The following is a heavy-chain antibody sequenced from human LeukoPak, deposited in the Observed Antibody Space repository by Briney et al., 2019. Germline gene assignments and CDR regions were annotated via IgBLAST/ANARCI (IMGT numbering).Heavy chain of an antibody. J-gene: IGHJ5*02. CDR3: ARASSSWSIGDWFDP. V-gene: IGHV1-8*03. CDR2: MNPNSGNT. CDR1: GYTFTSYD. D-gene: IGHD6-13*01. Sequence: ASVKVSRKASGYTFTSYDINWVRQATGQGLEWMGWMNPNSGNTGYAQKFQGRVTITRNTSISTAYMELSSLRSEDTAVYYCARASSSWSIGDWFDPWGQGTLVTVSS.